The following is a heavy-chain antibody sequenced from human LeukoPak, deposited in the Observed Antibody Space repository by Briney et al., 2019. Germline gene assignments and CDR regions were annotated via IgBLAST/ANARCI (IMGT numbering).Heavy chain of an antibody. CDR1: GGTFSSYA. CDR3: ARESEDAGVRSTSSAYGY. CDR2: IIPIFGTA. V-gene: IGHV1-69*13. J-gene: IGHJ4*02. D-gene: IGHD2-2*01. Sequence: GASVKVSCKASGGTFSSYAISWVRQASAQGLEWMGGIIPIFGTANYAQKFQGRVTITADESTSTAYMELSSLRSEDTAVYYCARESEDAGVRSTSSAYGYWGQGTLVTVSS.